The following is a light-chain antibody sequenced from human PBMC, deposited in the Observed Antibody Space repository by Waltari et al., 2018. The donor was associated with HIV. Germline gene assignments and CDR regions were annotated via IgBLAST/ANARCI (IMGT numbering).Light chain of an antibody. CDR2: WAS. CDR1: QSVLYSSNNKNY. V-gene: IGKV4-1*01. CDR3: QQYYSPWT. Sequence: DFVMTQSPDSLAVSLGERATINCKSSQSVLYSSNNKNYLAWYQQKPGQPPKLLIYWASTRESGVPDRFSGSGSGTDFTLTISSLQAEDVAVYYCQQYYSPWTFGQGTKVEIK. J-gene: IGKJ1*01.